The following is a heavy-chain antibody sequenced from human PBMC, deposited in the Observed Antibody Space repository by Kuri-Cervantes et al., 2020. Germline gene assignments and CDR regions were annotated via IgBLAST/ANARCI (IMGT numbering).Heavy chain of an antibody. CDR2: ISSSGSTI. CDR1: GFTFSDYY. V-gene: IGHV3-11*01. CDR3: ARQELGYCSGGSCYSGGTLFDY. Sequence: SCAASGFTFSDYYMSWIRQAPGKGLEWVSYISSSGSTIYYADSVKGRFTISRDNAKNSLYLQMNSLRAEDTAVYYCARQELGYCSGGSCYSGGTLFDYWGQGTLVTVSS. D-gene: IGHD2-15*01. J-gene: IGHJ4*02.